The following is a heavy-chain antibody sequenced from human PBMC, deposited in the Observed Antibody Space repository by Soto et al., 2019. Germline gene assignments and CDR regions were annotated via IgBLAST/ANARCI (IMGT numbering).Heavy chain of an antibody. CDR3: ARDQGSHPGD. D-gene: IGHD2-15*01. V-gene: IGHV4-4*02. J-gene: IGHJ4*02. CDR1: GGSISSNNW. CDR2: IYHSGST. Sequence: QVQLQESGPGLVRPSGTLSLTCAVSGGSISSNNWWSWVRQPPGKGLEWIGEIYHSGSTKYNPSLKSRVTMSVVPSQNLFSLTLISVPAADTAFYYCARDQGSHPGDWGQGTLVSVSS.